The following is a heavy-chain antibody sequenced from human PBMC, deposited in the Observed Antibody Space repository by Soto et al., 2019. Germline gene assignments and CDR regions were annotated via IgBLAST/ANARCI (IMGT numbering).Heavy chain of an antibody. V-gene: IGHV1-69*05. Sequence: GASVKVSCKASGGTFSIYAISWVRQAPGQGLEWMGGIIPSFGKANYAQKFQGRVTITRDTSASTAYMELSSLRSEDTAVYYCARGVVPAAIPPFDYWGQGTLVTVSS. J-gene: IGHJ4*02. CDR3: ARGVVPAAIPPFDY. D-gene: IGHD2-2*02. CDR2: IIPSFGKA. CDR1: GGTFSIYA.